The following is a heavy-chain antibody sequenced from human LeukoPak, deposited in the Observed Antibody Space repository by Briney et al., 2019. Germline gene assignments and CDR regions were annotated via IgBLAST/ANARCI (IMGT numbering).Heavy chain of an antibody. D-gene: IGHD2-21*02. CDR2: INPNSGGT. V-gene: IGHV1-2*02. J-gene: IGHJ4*02. CDR3: VRSCGGDCYAHDY. Sequence: GASVKVSCKASGYTFTGYYMHWVRQAPGQGLEWMGWINPNSGGTNYAQKFQGRVTMTRDTSISTAYMELSRLRSDDTAVYYCVRSCGGDCYAHDYWGQGTLVTVSS. CDR1: GYTFTGYY.